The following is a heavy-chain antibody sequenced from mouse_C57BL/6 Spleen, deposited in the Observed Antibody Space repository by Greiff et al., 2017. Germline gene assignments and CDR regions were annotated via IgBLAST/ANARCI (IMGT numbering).Heavy chain of an antibody. Sequence: EVQRVESEGGLVQPGSSMKLSCTASGFTFSDYYMAWVRQVPEKGLEWVANINYDGSSTNYLESLKSRFIISRYNAKNILYLQMSSLESEDTATYCCARDSHYGTLDYWGQGTTLTVSS. V-gene: IGHV5-16*01. J-gene: IGHJ2*01. CDR3: ARDSHYGTLDY. D-gene: IGHD2-1*01. CDR1: GFTFSDYY. CDR2: INYDGSST.